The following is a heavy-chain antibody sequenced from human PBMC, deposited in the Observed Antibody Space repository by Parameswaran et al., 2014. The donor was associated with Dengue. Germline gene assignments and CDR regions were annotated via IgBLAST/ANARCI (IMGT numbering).Heavy chain of an antibody. CDR2: IYYSGST. J-gene: IGHJ6*02. D-gene: IGHD2-8*01. V-gene: IGHV4-59*08. Sequence: RWIRQPPGKGLEWIGYIYYSGSTNYNPSLKSRVTISVDTSKNQFSLKLSSVTAADTAVYYCARTLYEYYYGMDVWGQGTTVTVSS. CDR3: ARTLYEYYYGMDV.